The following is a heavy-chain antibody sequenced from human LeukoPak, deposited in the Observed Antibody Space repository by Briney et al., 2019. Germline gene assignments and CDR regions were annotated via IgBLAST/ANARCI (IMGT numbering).Heavy chain of an antibody. CDR1: GFTFISYA. Sequence: GGSLRLSCVTSGFTFISYAMSWVRQAPGKGVEWVSGISGSGGTTDYADSVKGRFIISRDNSRKTLYLQMNSLRAEDTAIYFCARVPTAPNRFQGSWGQGTLVTVSS. J-gene: IGHJ5*02. CDR2: ISGSGGTT. V-gene: IGHV3-23*01. CDR3: ARVPTAPNRFQGS.